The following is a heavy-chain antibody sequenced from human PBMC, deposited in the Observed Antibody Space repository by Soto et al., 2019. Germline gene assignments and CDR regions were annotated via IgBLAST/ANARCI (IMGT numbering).Heavy chain of an antibody. CDR1: GFTFSSYA. J-gene: IGHJ6*02. V-gene: IGHV3-23*01. CDR2: IGESGTPT. D-gene: IGHD3-10*01. Sequence: GGSLRLSCAASGFTFSSYAMKWVRQAPGKGLEWVSLIGESGTPTYYADSVKGRFTISRDNSGNTLFLEMYSLRAEDTAVYYCARAMVRGVILGYYYYYGMDVWGQGTTVTVSS. CDR3: ARAMVRGVILGYYYYYGMDV.